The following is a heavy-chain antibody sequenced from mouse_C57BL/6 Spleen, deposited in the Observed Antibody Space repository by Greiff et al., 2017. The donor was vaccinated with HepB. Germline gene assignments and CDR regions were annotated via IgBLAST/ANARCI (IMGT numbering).Heavy chain of an antibody. J-gene: IGHJ4*01. CDR3: ARGRGDYAMDY. Sequence: VQLQQPGAELVKPGASVKMSCKASGYTFTSYWITWVKQRPGQGLEWMGDIYPGSGSTNYNEKFKSKATLTVDTSSSTAYMQLSSLTSEDSAVYYCARGRGDYAMDYWGQGTSVTVSS. D-gene: IGHD6-1*01. CDR2: IYPGSGST. V-gene: IGHV1-55*01. CDR1: GYTFTSYW.